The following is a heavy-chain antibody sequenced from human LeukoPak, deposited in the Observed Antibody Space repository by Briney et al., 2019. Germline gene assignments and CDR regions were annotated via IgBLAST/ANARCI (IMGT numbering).Heavy chain of an antibody. J-gene: IGHJ2*01. CDR3: ARLPDCSSTSCYRYFDL. CDR1: GGSISSSSYY. CDR2: IYYSGST. D-gene: IGHD2-2*02. Sequence: KPSETLSLTCTVSGGSISSSSYYWGWIRQPPGKGLEWIGSIYYSGSTYYNPSLKSRVTISVDTSKNQFSLKLSSVTAADTAVYYCARLPDCSSTSCYRYFDLWGRGTLVTVSS. V-gene: IGHV4-39*07.